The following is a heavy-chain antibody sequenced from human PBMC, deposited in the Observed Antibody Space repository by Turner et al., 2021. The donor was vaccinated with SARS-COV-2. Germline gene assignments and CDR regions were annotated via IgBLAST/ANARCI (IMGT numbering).Heavy chain of an antibody. Sequence: HVQLVVSGGRVVPSGGSLRLFCTASGFTFRSYGMHCVRQAPGKGREWVAVIWYDGSNKDYADSGKGRFTISRDNSKNTLYLQMNSLRAEETAVYYCARDRVSSSWTCDYWGQGTLVTVSS. CDR3: ARDRVSSSWTCDY. J-gene: IGHJ4*02. D-gene: IGHD6-13*01. CDR1: GFTFRSYG. V-gene: IGHV3-33*01. CDR2: IWYDGSNK.